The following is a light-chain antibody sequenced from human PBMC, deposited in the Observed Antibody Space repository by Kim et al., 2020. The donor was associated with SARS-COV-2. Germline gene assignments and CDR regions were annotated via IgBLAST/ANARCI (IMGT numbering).Light chain of an antibody. CDR3: QQRSSWPIT. CDR1: QSVSGY. V-gene: IGKV3-11*01. CDR2: DAS. Sequence: ENVLTQSPAMLSLSPGETATLSCRARQSVSGYLAWYQQKPGQAPRLLIYDASTRATGIPARFSGSESGTHFTLTISSLEPEDFAVYCCQQRSSWPITFGQGTRLEIK. J-gene: IGKJ5*01.